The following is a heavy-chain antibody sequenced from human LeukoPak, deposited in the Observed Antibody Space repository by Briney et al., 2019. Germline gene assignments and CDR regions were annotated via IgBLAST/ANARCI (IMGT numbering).Heavy chain of an antibody. CDR3: AREFSSGWIFYFDH. CDR2: INHSGST. J-gene: IGHJ4*02. Sequence: SETLSLTCAVYGGSFSGYYWSWIRQPPGKGLEWIGEINHSGSTNYDPSLKSRVTISVDTSKNQFSLKLNSVTAADTAVYYCAREFSSGWIFYFDHWGQGALVTVSS. D-gene: IGHD6-19*01. V-gene: IGHV4-34*01. CDR1: GGSFSGYY.